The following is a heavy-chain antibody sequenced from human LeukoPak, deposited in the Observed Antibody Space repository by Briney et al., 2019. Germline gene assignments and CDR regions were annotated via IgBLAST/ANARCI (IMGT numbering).Heavy chain of an antibody. CDR1: GYRLTDNW. Sequence: GESLKISCKISGYRLTDNWIGWVRQVPGKGLEWMGLIYPGDSDTRYSPSFQGQVTFSADKSISTAYLQWSSLKASDTAMYYCARRDSSGYYFDYWGQGTLVTVSS. CDR3: ARRDSSGYYFDY. J-gene: IGHJ4*02. D-gene: IGHD3-22*01. CDR2: IYPGDSDT. V-gene: IGHV5-51*01.